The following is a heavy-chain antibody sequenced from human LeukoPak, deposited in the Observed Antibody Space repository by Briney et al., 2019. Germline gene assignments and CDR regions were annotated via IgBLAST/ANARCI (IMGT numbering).Heavy chain of an antibody. CDR3: ARVSFQLGTVVVPADELADY. D-gene: IGHD2-2*03. CDR2: ISYDGSNK. V-gene: IGHV3-30*01. J-gene: IGHJ4*02. Sequence: PGGSLRLSCAASGFTFSGYAMHWVRQAPGKGLEWVAVISYDGSNKYYADSVRGRFTISRDNSKNTLYLQMNSLRAEDTAVYYCARVSFQLGTVVVPADELADYWGQGTLVTVSS. CDR1: GFTFSGYA.